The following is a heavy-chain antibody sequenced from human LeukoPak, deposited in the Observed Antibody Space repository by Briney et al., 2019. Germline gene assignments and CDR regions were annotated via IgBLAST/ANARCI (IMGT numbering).Heavy chain of an antibody. V-gene: IGHV3-23*01. CDR2: ISGSGGSI. D-gene: IGHD5-24*01. CDR1: GFTFSSYA. J-gene: IGHJ4*02. CDR3: AKGFQMATIPLDY. Sequence: GGSLRLSCAASGFTFSSYAMSWVRQAPGKGLEWVSAISGSGGSIYYADSVKGRFTISRDNSKNTLYLQMNSLRAEDTAVYYCAKGFQMATIPLDYWGQGTLVTVSS.